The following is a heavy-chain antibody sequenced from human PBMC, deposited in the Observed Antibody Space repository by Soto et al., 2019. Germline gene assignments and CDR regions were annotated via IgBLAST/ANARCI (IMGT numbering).Heavy chain of an antibody. CDR2: INHSGST. CDR1: GGSFSGYY. J-gene: IGHJ4*02. V-gene: IGHV4-34*01. Sequence: SETLSLTCAVYGGSFSGYYWSWIRQPPGKGLEWIGEINHSGSTNYNPSLKSRVTISVDTSKNQFSLKLSSVTAADTAVYYCARVRVTLPSRSRWYYFDYWGQATLVTVS. CDR3: ARVRVTLPSRSRWYYFDY. D-gene: IGHD6-19*01.